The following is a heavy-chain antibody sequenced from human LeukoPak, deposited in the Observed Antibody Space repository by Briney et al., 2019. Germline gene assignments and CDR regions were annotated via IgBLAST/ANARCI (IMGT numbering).Heavy chain of an antibody. Sequence: GGSLRLSCAASGFTFNSYAMRGVRQAPGRGLEGVSAISGSGGSTYYADSVKGRFPICRDNSKNTLYLQMNSLRAEDTAVYYGAKDSHIWGQGTMVTVSS. J-gene: IGHJ3*02. CDR1: GFTFNSYA. CDR3: AKDSHI. CDR2: ISGSGGST. V-gene: IGHV3-23*01.